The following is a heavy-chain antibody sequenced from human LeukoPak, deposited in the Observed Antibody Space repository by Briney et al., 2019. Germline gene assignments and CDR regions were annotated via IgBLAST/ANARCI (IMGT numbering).Heavy chain of an antibody. V-gene: IGHV4-34*01. Sequence: PSETLSLTCAVYGGSFSGYYWSWIRQPPGKGLEWIGEINHSGSTNYNPSLKSRVTISVDTSKNQFSLKLSSVTAADTAVYYCARAENTATILHWGQGTLVTVSS. CDR2: INHSGST. CDR3: ARAENTATILH. CDR1: GGSFSGYY. J-gene: IGHJ4*02. D-gene: IGHD5-18*01.